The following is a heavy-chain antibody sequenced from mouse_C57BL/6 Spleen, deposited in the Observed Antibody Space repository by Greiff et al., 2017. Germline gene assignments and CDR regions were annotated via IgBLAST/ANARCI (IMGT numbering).Heavy chain of an antibody. V-gene: IGHV5-17*01. CDR2: ISSGSSTI. CDR3: ARRTGSYAMDY. CDR1: GFTFSDYG. Sequence: EVKLMESGGGLVKPGGSLKLSCAASGFTFSDYGMHWVRQAPEKGLEWVAYISSGSSTIYYADTVKGRFTISRDNAKNTLFLQMTSLRSEDTAMYYCARRTGSYAMDYWGQGTSVTVSS. D-gene: IGHD4-1*01. J-gene: IGHJ4*01.